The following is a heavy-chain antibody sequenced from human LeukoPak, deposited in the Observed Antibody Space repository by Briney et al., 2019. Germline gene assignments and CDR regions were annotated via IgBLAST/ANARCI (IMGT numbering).Heavy chain of an antibody. Sequence: GGSLRLSCAASGFTFSSYAMTWVRQAPGKGLEWVSAITGSGTDTYYTDSVKGRFTISRDNSKNTLYPQMNSLRAEDTAVYYCAKDLATVTPWGQGTLVTVSS. CDR1: GFTFSSYA. CDR2: ITGSGTDT. J-gene: IGHJ5*02. CDR3: AKDLATVTP. D-gene: IGHD4-17*01. V-gene: IGHV3-23*01.